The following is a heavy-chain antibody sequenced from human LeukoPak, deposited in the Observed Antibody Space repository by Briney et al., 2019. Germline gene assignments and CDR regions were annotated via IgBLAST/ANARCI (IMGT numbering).Heavy chain of an antibody. J-gene: IGHJ4*01. CDR2: ISSSSSTI. D-gene: IGHD4-11*01. Sequence: GGSLRLSCSASGFTFSSYSMNWVRQAPGKGLEWVSYISSSSSTIYYADSVKGRFTISRDNSKNTMYLQMNSPRAENTAVYYCAKSGDHYSNFYSGHGTLVTVSS. V-gene: IGHV3-48*01. CDR1: GFTFSSYS. CDR3: AKSGDHYSNFY.